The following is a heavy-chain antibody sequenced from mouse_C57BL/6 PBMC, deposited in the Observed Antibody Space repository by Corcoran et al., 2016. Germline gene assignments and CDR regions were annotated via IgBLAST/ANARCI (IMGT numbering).Heavy chain of an antibody. V-gene: IGHV1-76*01. CDR3: ARSRWDGFAY. CDR2: IYPGSGNT. CDR1: GYTFTDYY. D-gene: IGHD4-1*01. J-gene: IGHJ3*01. Sequence: QVQLKQSGAELVRPGASVKLSCKASGYTFTDYYINWVKQRPGQGLEWIARIYPGSGNTYYNEKFKGKATLTAEKSSSTAYMQLSSLTSEDSAVYFCARSRWDGFAYWGQGTLVTVSA.